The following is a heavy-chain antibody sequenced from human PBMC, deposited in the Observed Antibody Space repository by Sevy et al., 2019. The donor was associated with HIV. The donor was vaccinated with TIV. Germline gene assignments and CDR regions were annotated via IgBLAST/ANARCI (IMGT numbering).Heavy chain of an antibody. V-gene: IGHV3-21*01. CDR2: ISSSSYYI. Sequence: GGSLRLSCAASVFTFSDYSMNWVRQAPGKGLEWVSSISSSSYYIYYADSVKGRFTISRDNAKNSLYLQMNSLRAEDTAVYYCARATGTEALDAFDIWGQGTMVTVSS. CDR1: VFTFSDYS. CDR3: ARATGTEALDAFDI. D-gene: IGHD1-1*01. J-gene: IGHJ3*02.